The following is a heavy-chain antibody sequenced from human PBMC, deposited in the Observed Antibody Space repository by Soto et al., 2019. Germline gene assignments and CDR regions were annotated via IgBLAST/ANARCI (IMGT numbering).Heavy chain of an antibody. V-gene: IGHV3-30-3*01. D-gene: IGHD3-10*01. J-gene: IGHJ5*02. CDR3: ARPAEEVRGVIIAGGDWFDP. CDR2: ISYDGSNK. Sequence: QVQLVESGGGVVQPGRSLRLSCAASGFTFSSYAMHWVRQAPGKGLERVAVISYDGSNKYYADSVKGRFTISRDNSKNTLYLQMNSLRAEDTAVYYCARPAEEVRGVIIAGGDWFDPWGQGTLVTVSS. CDR1: GFTFSSYA.